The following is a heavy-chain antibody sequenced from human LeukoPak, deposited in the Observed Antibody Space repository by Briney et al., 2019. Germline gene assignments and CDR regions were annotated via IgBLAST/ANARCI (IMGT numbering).Heavy chain of an antibody. CDR2: IYTGGST. CDR1: GFTVSSNY. CDR3: ARGEPRGHDAFDI. Sequence: GGSLRLSCAASGFTVSSNYMSWVRQAPGKGLEWGSVIYTGGSTYYADSVKGRFTISRDNSKNTLYLQMNSLRAEDTAVYYCARGEPRGHDAFDIWGQGTMVTVSS. J-gene: IGHJ3*02. V-gene: IGHV3-53*01. D-gene: IGHD1-14*01.